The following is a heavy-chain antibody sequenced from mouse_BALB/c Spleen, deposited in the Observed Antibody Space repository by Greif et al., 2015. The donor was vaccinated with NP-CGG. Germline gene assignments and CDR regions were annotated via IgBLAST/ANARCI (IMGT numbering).Heavy chain of an antibody. CDR1: GYTFTSYW. Sequence: VQLQQSGAELAKPGASVKMSCKASGYTFTSYWMHWEKQRPGQGLEWIGYINPSTGYTEYNQKFKDKATLTADESSSTAYMQLSSLTSEDSAVYYCASKTWDFDYWGQGTTLTVSS. D-gene: IGHD4-1*01. CDR2: INPSTGYT. V-gene: IGHV1-7*01. J-gene: IGHJ2*01. CDR3: ASKTWDFDY.